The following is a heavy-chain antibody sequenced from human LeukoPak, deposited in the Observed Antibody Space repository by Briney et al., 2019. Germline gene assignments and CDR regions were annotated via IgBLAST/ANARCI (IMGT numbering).Heavy chain of an antibody. J-gene: IGHJ4*01. CDR3: AREVVVVPAVRTDY. CDR2: ISYDGSRK. Sequence: GGSLRLSCRASRFPFSDYDMHWVRQAPGKGLEWVAVISYDGSRKHYGDSVKGRFTISRDNSKNTLYLQMNSLRAEDTAVYYCAREVVVVPAVRTDYWGQGTLVTVSS. V-gene: IGHV3-30*03. CDR1: RFPFSDYD. D-gene: IGHD2-2*01.